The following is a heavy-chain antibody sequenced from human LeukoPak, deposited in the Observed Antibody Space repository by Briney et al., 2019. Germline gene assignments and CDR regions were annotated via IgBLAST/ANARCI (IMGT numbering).Heavy chain of an antibody. CDR1: GFTFSSYA. CDR3: ARDGNYYGSGSYLDY. D-gene: IGHD3-10*01. CDR2: ISYDGSNE. J-gene: IGHJ4*02. Sequence: GGSLTLSCAASGFTFSSYAMHWVRQAPGKGLEWVAIISYDGSNEYYADSVKGQFTISRDNSNNTLYLRMNSLRAEDTAVYYCARDGNYYGSGSYLDYWGQGTLVTVSS. V-gene: IGHV3-30*04.